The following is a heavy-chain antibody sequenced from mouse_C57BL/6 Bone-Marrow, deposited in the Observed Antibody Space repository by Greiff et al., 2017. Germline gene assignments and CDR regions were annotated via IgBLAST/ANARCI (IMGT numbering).Heavy chain of an antibody. CDR1: GYAFSSSW. Sequence: QVQLKESGPELVKPGASVKISCKASGYAFSSSWMNWVKQRPGKGLEWIGRISPGDGDTNYNGKFKGKATLTADKSSSTAYMQLSSLTSEDSAVYFCARGGNYEFAYWGQGTLVTVSA. CDR2: ISPGDGDT. CDR3: ARGGNYEFAY. D-gene: IGHD2-1*01. J-gene: IGHJ3*01. V-gene: IGHV1-82*01.